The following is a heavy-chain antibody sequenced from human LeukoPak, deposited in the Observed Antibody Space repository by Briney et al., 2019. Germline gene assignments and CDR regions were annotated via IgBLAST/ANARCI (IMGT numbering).Heavy chain of an antibody. Sequence: PGRSLRLSCAASGFTFSSYAMHWVRQAPGKGLEWVVVISYDGSNKYYADSVKGRFTISRDNSKNTLYLQMNSLRAEDTAVYYCAREDCSSTSCLWENWFDPWGQGTLVTVSS. V-gene: IGHV3-30*04. D-gene: IGHD2-2*01. CDR2: ISYDGSNK. CDR1: GFTFSSYA. J-gene: IGHJ5*02. CDR3: AREDCSSTSCLWENWFDP.